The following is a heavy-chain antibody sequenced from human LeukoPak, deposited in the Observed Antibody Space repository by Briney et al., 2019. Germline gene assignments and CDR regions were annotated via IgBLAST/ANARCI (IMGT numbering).Heavy chain of an antibody. J-gene: IGHJ6*03. Sequence: GGSLRLSCAASGFSFSNNYMTWVRQAPGKGLEWVSVVYSGGNTYYADFVKGRFTISRDNSKNTLYLQMNSLTVEDTAVYYCARVEYSYGPPYYYFYYMDVWGKGTTVTVSS. CDR1: GFSFSNNY. D-gene: IGHD5-18*01. V-gene: IGHV3-53*01. CDR3: ARVEYSYGPPYYYFYYMDV. CDR2: VYSGGNT.